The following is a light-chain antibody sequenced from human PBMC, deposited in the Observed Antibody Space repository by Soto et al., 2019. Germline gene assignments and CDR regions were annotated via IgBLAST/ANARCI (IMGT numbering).Light chain of an antibody. CDR1: QSVSSSY. J-gene: IGKJ1*01. Sequence: EIVLTQSPGTLSLSPGERATLSCRASQSVSSSYLAWYQHKPGQAPRLLIFGASSRAAGIPDRFSGSGSGTDFTLTISRLEPEDFAVYYCQQYGRSSWTFGQGTKVEI. CDR2: GAS. CDR3: QQYGRSSWT. V-gene: IGKV3-20*01.